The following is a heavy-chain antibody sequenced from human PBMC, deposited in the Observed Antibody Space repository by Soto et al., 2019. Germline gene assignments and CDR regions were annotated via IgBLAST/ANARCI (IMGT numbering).Heavy chain of an antibody. CDR3: VRDYASGVFDP. CDR2: IYYTGST. V-gene: IGHV4-31*03. CDR1: GGSISRGGHS. J-gene: IGHJ5*02. D-gene: IGHD2-2*01. Sequence: SETLSLTCTVSGGSISRGGHSWTWIRQHPGKGLEWIGYIYYTGSTSYNPSLKGRVTMSVDTSKNQFSLKLRSVTAADTAVYYCVRDYASGVFDPWGQGTLVTVSS.